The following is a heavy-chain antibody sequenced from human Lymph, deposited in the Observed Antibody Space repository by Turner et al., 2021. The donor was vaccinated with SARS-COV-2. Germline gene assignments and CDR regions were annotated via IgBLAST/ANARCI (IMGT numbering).Heavy chain of an antibody. Sequence: QVQLVESGGGVVQPGRSLSLSCAASGFTFSSYGMHWVRQAPGKGLEWVAVISYEGSNKYYADSVKGRFTISRDNSKNTLYLQMNSLRAEDTAVYYCAKVRSMFGVVIGGMDVWGQGTTVTVSS. CDR3: AKVRSMFGVVIGGMDV. D-gene: IGHD3-3*01. CDR1: GFTFSSYG. J-gene: IGHJ6*02. V-gene: IGHV3-30*18. CDR2: ISYEGSNK.